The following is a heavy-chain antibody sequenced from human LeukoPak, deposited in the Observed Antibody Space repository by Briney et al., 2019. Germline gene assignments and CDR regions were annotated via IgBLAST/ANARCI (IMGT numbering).Heavy chain of an antibody. D-gene: IGHD4-23*01. J-gene: IGHJ6*02. CDR1: GYTFTGYY. CDR2: FGPEDGET. Sequence: ASVKVSCKASGYTFTGYYMHWVRQAPGKGLEWMGGFGPEDGETIYAQKFQGRVTMTEDTSTDTAYMELSSLRSEDTAVYYCATDMRTVADYYYYGMDVWGQGTTVTVSS. CDR3: ATDMRTVADYYYYGMDV. V-gene: IGHV1-24*01.